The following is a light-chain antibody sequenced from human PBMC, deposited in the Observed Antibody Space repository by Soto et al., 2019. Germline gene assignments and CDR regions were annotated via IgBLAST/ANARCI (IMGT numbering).Light chain of an antibody. J-gene: IGKJ4*01. CDR2: DAF. CDR3: RQRYNWPLT. Sequence: TVYIHSPATLSLSPGERATLSCKASQSIGNSLGWFQQKPGQAPRHLIDDAFNRATGIPARFTGSGSGSDFTLTISSLEHEDFGVYYCRQRYNWPLTFGGGTKVDIK. V-gene: IGKV3-11*01. CDR1: QSIGNS.